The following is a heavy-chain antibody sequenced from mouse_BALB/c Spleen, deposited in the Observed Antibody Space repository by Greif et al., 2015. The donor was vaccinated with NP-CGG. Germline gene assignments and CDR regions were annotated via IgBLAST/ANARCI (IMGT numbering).Heavy chain of an antibody. CDR3: TRGRRRDFDF. D-gene: IGHD1-2*01. Sequence: QVQLKQSGAELVKPGASVKLSCKASGYTFISYYMYWVKQRPGQGLEWIGEINPSNGGANLNEKSKSKATLTVDKSSSTAYMQLSSLTSEDSAVYFCTRGRRRDFDFWGQGTTLTVSS. CDR2: INPSNGGA. CDR1: GYTFISYY. V-gene: IGHV1S81*02. J-gene: IGHJ2*01.